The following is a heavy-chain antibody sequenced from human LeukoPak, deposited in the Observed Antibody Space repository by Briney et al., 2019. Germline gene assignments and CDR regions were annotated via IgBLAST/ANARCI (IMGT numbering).Heavy chain of an antibody. CDR1: GGTFSXYA. CDR3: ARALVQLEQIHWFDP. CDR2: XIPIFGTA. Sequence: XXSGGTFSXYAISWVRQAPGQGLEWMGGXIPIFGTANYAQKFQGRVTITADESTSTAYMELSSLRSEDTAVYYCARALVQLEQIHWFDPWGQGTLVTVSS. J-gene: IGHJ5*02. V-gene: IGHV1-69*01. D-gene: IGHD1-1*01.